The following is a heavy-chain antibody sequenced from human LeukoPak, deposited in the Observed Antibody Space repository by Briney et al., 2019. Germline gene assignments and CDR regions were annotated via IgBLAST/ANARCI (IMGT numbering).Heavy chain of an antibody. D-gene: IGHD5-18*01. CDR1: GFTVSSNY. Sequence: GGSLRLSCAASGFTVSSNYMSWVRQAPGKGLEWVSVIYSGGSTYYADSVKGRFTISRDNSKNTPYLQMNSLRAEDTAVYYCAREIIQLPGYFDYWGQGTLVTVSS. CDR3: AREIIQLPGYFDY. CDR2: IYSGGST. V-gene: IGHV3-53*01. J-gene: IGHJ4*02.